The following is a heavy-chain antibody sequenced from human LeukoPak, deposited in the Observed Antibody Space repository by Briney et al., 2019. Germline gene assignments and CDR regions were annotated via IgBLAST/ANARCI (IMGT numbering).Heavy chain of an antibody. Sequence: PSETLSLTCTVSGGSISSYYWSWIRQPPGKGLEWIGYIYYSGSTYYNPSLKSRVTISVDTSKNQFSLKLSSVTAADTAVYYCARDHGIVGATGYWGQGTLVTVSS. CDR3: ARDHGIVGATGY. J-gene: IGHJ4*02. V-gene: IGHV4-30-4*08. CDR1: GGSISSYY. D-gene: IGHD1-26*01. CDR2: IYYSGST.